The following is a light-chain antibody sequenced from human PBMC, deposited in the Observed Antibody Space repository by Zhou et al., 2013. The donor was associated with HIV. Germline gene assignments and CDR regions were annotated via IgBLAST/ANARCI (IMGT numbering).Light chain of an antibody. CDR3: MQSKQFPLT. CDR1: QSLVHSDGNTY. J-gene: IGKJ4*01. CDR2: KVS. V-gene: IGKV2-30*02. Sequence: DIVMTQSPLSLPVTLGQPASISCRSSQSLVHSDGNTYLNWFQQRPGQSPRRLIYKVSNRDSGVPDRFSGSGSGTDFTLKISRVEAEDVGVYYCMQSKQFPLTFGGGTEGGGSN.